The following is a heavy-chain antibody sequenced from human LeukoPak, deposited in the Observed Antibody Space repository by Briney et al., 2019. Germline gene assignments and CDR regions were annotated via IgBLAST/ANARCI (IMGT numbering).Heavy chain of an antibody. V-gene: IGHV3-11*06. D-gene: IGHD4-11*01. J-gene: IGHJ4*02. CDR1: GFTFSDYY. CDR2: ISSDSTYI. CDR3: ARDYSGYSNY. Sequence: GGSLRLSCAASGFTFSDYYRRWLRQAPGKGLDWVSSISSDSTYIYYADSVKGRFTISRDNARNSLYLQMNSLRAEDTAVYYCARDYSGYSNYWGQGALVTVSS.